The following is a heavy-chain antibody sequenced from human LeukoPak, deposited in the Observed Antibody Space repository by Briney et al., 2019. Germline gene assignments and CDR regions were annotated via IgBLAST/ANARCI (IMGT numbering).Heavy chain of an antibody. CDR3: AELGITMIGGV. Sequence: GGSLRLSCAASGFTFCSDEMNWVRQAPGRGLEWVSYISISVRTIYYAASVKGRFTISRDNAKNPLYLQMNSLRAEDTAVYYCAELGITMIGGVWGKGTTVTISS. J-gene: IGHJ6*04. CDR2: ISISVRTI. CDR1: GFTFCSDE. V-gene: IGHV3-48*03. D-gene: IGHD3-10*02.